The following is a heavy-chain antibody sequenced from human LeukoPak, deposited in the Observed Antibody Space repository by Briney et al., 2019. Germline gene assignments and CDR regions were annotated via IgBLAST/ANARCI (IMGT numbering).Heavy chain of an antibody. J-gene: IGHJ2*01. V-gene: IGHV4-59*08. CDR2: IYYSGNT. CDR3: ARHRSAVAGDYTYWYLDL. CDR1: GGSISGHY. Sequence: SETPSLTCTVSGGSISGHYWSWVRQPPGKGLEWIAYIYYSGNTDYNPSLKSRVAISVDTSNNQFSLTLSSVTAADTAVYFCARHRSAVAGDYTYWYLDLWGRGTLVTVSS. D-gene: IGHD3-10*01.